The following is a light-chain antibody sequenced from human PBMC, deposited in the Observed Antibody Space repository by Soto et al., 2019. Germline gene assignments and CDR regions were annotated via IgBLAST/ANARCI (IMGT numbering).Light chain of an antibody. J-gene: IGLJ1*01. CDR2: DVS. Sequence: QSVLTQPASVSGSPGQSITISCTGTSSDVCGYNYVSWYQHHPGKAPKLIIYDVSSRPSGVSNPFSGSKSGNTASLTISGLQPEDEADYYCSSYTTSNTRQIVFGTGTKVTVL. V-gene: IGLV2-14*03. CDR1: SSDVCGYNY. CDR3: SSYTTSNTRQIV.